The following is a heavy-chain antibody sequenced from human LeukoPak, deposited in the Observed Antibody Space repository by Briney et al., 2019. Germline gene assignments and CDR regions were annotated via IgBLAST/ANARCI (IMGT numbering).Heavy chain of an antibody. CDR3: ARTNTVYGDFDY. D-gene: IGHD2/OR15-2a*01. CDR2: IFPDGRT. V-gene: IGHV3-53*01. Sequence: GSLRLSCAASGLTVTDNYFSWVRQAPGKGLEWVSVIFPDGRTYHADSVKGRFTISRDRPKNTLPLQMNSLRADDTALYHCARTNTVYGDFDYWGQGILVTVSS. CDR1: GLTVTDNY. J-gene: IGHJ4*02.